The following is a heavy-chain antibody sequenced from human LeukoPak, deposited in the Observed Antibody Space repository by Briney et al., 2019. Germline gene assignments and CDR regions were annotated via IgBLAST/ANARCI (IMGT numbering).Heavy chain of an antibody. CDR2: INHSGST. Sequence: SETLSLTCTVSGGSISSYYWSWIRQPPGKGLEWIGEINHSGSTNYNPSLKSRVTISVDTSKNQFSLKLSSVTAADTAVYYCARHRAYGSGSYKYFQHWGQGTLVTVSS. J-gene: IGHJ1*01. CDR1: GGSISSYY. D-gene: IGHD3-10*01. V-gene: IGHV4-34*01. CDR3: ARHRAYGSGSYKYFQH.